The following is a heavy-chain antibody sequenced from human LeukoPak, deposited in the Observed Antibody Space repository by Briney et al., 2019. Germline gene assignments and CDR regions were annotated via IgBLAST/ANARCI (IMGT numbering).Heavy chain of an antibody. CDR2: INPNSGDT. CDR1: GYTLTDYY. CDR3: AREEQYNNFFDY. D-gene: IGHD1/OR15-1a*01. Sequence: ASVTVSFTASGYTLTDYYIHWVRQAPGQGLEWMGWINPNSGDTTYAQKFQGRVTMTRDTSISSAYMDLSRLNSDDTAVYFCAREEQYNNFFDYWGPGTLVTVSS. V-gene: IGHV1-2*02. J-gene: IGHJ4*02.